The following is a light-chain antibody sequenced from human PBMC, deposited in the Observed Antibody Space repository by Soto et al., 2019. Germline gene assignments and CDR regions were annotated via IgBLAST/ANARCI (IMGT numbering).Light chain of an antibody. J-gene: IGLJ3*02. Sequence: QSVLTQSPSASASLGASVNLTCTLSTGHSSYAIAWHQQQPEKGPRYLMKLNSDGSHNKGDGIPDRFSGSSSGAERYLTISSLQSEDEADYYCQTWGTGIWVFGGGTKLTVL. CDR1: TGHSSYA. V-gene: IGLV4-69*01. CDR3: QTWGTGIWV. CDR2: LNSDGSH.